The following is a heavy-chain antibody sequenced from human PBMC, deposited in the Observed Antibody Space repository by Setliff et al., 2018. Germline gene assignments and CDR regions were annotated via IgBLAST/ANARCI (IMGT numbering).Heavy chain of an antibody. Sequence: GESLKISCKGSGYSLTSHWIGWVRQMPGKGLELMGIIYPRDSDTRYSPSFQGQVTISADKSITTAHLQWSRLKVSDSGIYYCARGRRDGYKAGFDPWGQGTLVTVSS. CDR3: ARGRRDGYKAGFDP. V-gene: IGHV5-51*01. CDR2: IYPRDSDT. CDR1: GYSLTSHW. J-gene: IGHJ5*02. D-gene: IGHD5-12*01.